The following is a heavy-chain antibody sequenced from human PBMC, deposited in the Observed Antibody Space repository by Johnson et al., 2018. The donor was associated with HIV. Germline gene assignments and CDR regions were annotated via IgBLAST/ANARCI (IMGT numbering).Heavy chain of an antibody. CDR3: AKDSGYENAFDI. J-gene: IGHJ3*02. CDR1: GFTFDDYA. D-gene: IGHD5-12*01. CDR2: ISWDGGST. Sequence: VQLVESGGGLVQPGRSLRLSCAASGFTFDDYAMHWVRQAPGKGLEWVSLISWDGGSTYYADSVKGRFTISRDNSKNSLYLQMNSLRAEDTALYYCAKDSGYENAFDIWGQGTMVTVSS. V-gene: IGHV3-43D*03.